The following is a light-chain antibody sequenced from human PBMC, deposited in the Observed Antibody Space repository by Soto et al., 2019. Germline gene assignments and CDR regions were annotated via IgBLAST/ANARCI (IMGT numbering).Light chain of an antibody. Sequence: QSVLTQPASVSGSPGQSITISCTGTSSDVGSYNLVSWYQQHPGKAPKLMIYEVSKRPSGVSNRFSGSKSGNTASLTISGLQAEDEADYYCCSYGVSSTVVFGGGTKLTVL. CDR1: SSDVGSYNL. J-gene: IGLJ2*01. V-gene: IGLV2-23*02. CDR2: EVS. CDR3: CSYGVSSTVV.